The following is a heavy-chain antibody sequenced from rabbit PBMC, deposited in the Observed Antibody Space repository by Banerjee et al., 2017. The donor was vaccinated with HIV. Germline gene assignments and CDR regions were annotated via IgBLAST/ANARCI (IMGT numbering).Heavy chain of an antibody. CDR1: GLDFSNSYY. D-gene: IGHD7-1*01. CDR2: INTSSGNT. Sequence: QEQLEESGGGLVQPEGSLTLTCKASGLDFSNSYYICWVRQAPGKGLEWIACINTSSGNTVYASWAKGRFTISKTSWTTVTLQMTSLTAADTATYFCARGGGGYAGYGHGDDAFDPWGPGTL. CDR3: ARGGGGYAGYGHGDDAFDP. J-gene: IGHJ2*01. V-gene: IGHV1S45*01.